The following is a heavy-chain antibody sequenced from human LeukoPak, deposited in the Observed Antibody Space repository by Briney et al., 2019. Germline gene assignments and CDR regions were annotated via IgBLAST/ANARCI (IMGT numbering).Heavy chain of an antibody. J-gene: IGHJ4*02. V-gene: IGHV3-7*01. CDR2: IRQDGSEK. CDR3: ATDLGSSRPNF. D-gene: IGHD6-13*01. CDR1: GFSFSTYW. Sequence: GGSLRLSCAASGFSFSTYWMSWVRQAPGKGLEWVANIRQDGSEKYYVDSAKGRFTISRDNAKNSLYLQMNSLRAEDTAVYYCATDLGSSRPNFWGQGILVTVSS.